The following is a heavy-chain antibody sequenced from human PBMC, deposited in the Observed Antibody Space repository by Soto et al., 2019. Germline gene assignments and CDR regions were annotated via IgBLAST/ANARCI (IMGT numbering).Heavy chain of an antibody. CDR2: IYATGTT. CDR3: VRDGTKTLRDWFDP. J-gene: IGHJ5*02. D-gene: IGHD1-1*01. V-gene: IGHV4-4*07. CDR1: GASISGFY. Sequence: SETLSLTCTVSGASISGFYWSWIRKSAGKGLEWIGRIYATGTTHYNPCLKSRVMMSVDTPKKQFSLKVRSVTAADTAVYYCVRDGTKTLRDWFDPCGQGISVTVSS.